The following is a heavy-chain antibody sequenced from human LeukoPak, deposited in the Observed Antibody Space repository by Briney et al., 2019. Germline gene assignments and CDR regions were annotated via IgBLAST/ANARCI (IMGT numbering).Heavy chain of an antibody. J-gene: IGHJ4*02. V-gene: IGHV4-34*01. CDR1: SGSFSGYY. CDR3: ARQTGSGLFILP. D-gene: IGHD3/OR15-3a*01. CDR2: INHSVGT. Sequence: PSETLSLSCSVYSGSFSGYYCSWIRQPPGKGLEWIGEINHSVGTNYNPSLKSQVSISIDTSRNQFSLRLTSVTAADTAVYYCARQTGSGLFILPGGQGTLVTVSS.